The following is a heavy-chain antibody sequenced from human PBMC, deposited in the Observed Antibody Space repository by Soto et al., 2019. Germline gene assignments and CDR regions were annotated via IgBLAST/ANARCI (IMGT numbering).Heavy chain of an antibody. V-gene: IGHV3-23*01. CDR2: ISGSGGSP. Sequence: GGSLRLSCAASGFTFSSYAMTWVRQAPGKGLEYVSAISGSGGSPYYADSVKGRFTISRDNSKNTLYLQVNSLRLEDTAVYYCARGPSYSDSYFDYWGQGTLVTVSS. CDR3: ARGPSYSDSYFDY. D-gene: IGHD4-17*01. CDR1: GFTFSSYA. J-gene: IGHJ4*02.